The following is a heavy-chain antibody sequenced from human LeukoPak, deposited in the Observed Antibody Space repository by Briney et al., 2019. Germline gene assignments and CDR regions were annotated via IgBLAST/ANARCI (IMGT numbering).Heavy chain of an antibody. D-gene: IGHD6-13*01. CDR3: TTHSSWIAGDY. J-gene: IGHJ4*02. V-gene: IGHV3-15*01. Sequence: PGGSLRLSCVASGFTFSHAWMTWVRQAPGKGLEWVGRIRSKADGGTADYAAPVKDRFTISRDDSKNTLYLQMNSLKTEDTAVYYCTTHSSWIAGDYWGQGTLVTVSS. CDR2: IRSKADGGTA. CDR1: GFTFSHAW.